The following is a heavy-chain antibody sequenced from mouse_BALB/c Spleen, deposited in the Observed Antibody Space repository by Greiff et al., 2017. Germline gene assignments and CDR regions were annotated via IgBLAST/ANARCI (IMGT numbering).Heavy chain of an antibody. J-gene: IGHJ4*01. CDR2: INPYNGDT. V-gene: IGHV1-20*02. CDR3: ARSETRRGAMDY. Sequence: VQLQQSGPELVKPGASVKISCKASGYSFTGYSMNWVMQSHGKSLEWIGRINPYNGDTFYNQKFKGKATLTVDKSSSTAHMELRSLASEDSAVYYCARSETRRGAMDYWGQGTSVTVSS. CDR1: GYSFTGYS. D-gene: IGHD2-13*01.